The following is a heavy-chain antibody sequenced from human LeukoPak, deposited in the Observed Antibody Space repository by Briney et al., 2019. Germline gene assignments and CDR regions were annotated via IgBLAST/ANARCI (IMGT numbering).Heavy chain of an antibody. CDR2: INPDKGDT. Sequence: GASVKVSCKASGYRFTGYYIHWVRQAPGQGLEWMGCINPDKGDTLYAQKLHDRVSMTRDTSVNTAYMELSSLTSDDTAVYYCATRGRNSGYGYWGQGTQVTVSS. CDR1: GYRFTGYY. D-gene: IGHD5-12*01. J-gene: IGHJ4*02. CDR3: ATRGRNSGYGY. V-gene: IGHV1-2*02.